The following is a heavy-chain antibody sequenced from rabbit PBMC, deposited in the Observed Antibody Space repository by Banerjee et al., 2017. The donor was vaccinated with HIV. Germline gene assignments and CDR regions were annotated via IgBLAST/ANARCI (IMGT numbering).Heavy chain of an antibody. CDR3: ARDRIGGSDYTLNL. Sequence: QSLEESGGDLVKPGASLTLTCTASGIDFSSSYYMCWVRQAPGKGLEWIGCIGTGSGSTDYASWVNGRFTISKTSSTTVTLQMTSLTAADTATYFCARDRIGGSDYTLNLWGPGTLVTVS. CDR2: IGTGSGST. D-gene: IGHD8-1*01. J-gene: IGHJ4*01. CDR1: GIDFSSSYY. V-gene: IGHV1S40*01.